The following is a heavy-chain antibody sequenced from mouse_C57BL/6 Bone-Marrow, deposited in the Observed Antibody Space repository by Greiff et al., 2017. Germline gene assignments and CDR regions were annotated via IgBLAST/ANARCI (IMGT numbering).Heavy chain of an antibody. CDR3: ARGYDYDYAMDY. V-gene: IGHV1-39*01. CDR2: INPNYGTT. D-gene: IGHD2-4*01. CDR1: GYSFTDYN. Sequence: VHVKQSGPELVKPGASVKISCKASGYSFTDYNMNWVKQSNGKSLELIGVINPNYGTTSYNQKFKGKATLTVDQSSSTAYMQLNSLTSEDSAVYYGARGYDYDYAMDYWGQGTSVTVSS. J-gene: IGHJ4*01.